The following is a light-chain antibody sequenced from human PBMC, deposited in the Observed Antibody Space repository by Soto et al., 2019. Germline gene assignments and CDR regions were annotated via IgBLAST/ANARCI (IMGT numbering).Light chain of an antibody. V-gene: IGKV3-15*01. Sequence: EIVMTQSPATLSVSPGARATLSCRASQSVSSDLAWYQQTPGQAPRLLVYGASTRATGMPARVSGSASGTEFALTISSPQSEDLAVYYGQQYNHWPHTFGQGTKLEIK. CDR1: QSVSSD. J-gene: IGKJ2*01. CDR2: GAS. CDR3: QQYNHWPHT.